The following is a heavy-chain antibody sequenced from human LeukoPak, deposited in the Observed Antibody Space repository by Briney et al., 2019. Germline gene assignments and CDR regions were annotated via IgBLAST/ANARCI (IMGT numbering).Heavy chain of an antibody. CDR2: IYYSGST. Sequence: SETLSLTCTVSGGSISSYYWSWIRQPPGKGLEWIGYIYYSGSTNYNPSLKSRVTISVDTSKNQFSLKLSSVTAADTAVYYCARTDYYDSSGYYNSVWFDPWGQGTLVTVSS. J-gene: IGHJ5*02. D-gene: IGHD3-22*01. V-gene: IGHV4-59*01. CDR3: ARTDYYDSSGYYNSVWFDP. CDR1: GGSISSYY.